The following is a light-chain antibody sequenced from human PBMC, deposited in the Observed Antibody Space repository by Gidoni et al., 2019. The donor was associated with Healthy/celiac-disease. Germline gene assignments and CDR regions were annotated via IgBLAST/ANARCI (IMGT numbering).Light chain of an antibody. CDR3: QQSYSTPIT. Sequence: DIQMTQSPSSLSASVGDRVTITCRASQSISSYLNWYQQKPGKAPKLLIYAASSLQSGVPSRFSGIGSWTDFTLTISSLHPEDFATYYCQQSYSTPITFGPGTKVDIK. CDR1: QSISSY. V-gene: IGKV1-39*01. J-gene: IGKJ3*01. CDR2: AAS.